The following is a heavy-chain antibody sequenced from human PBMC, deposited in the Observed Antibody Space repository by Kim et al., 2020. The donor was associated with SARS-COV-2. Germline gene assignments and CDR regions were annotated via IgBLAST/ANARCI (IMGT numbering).Heavy chain of an antibody. V-gene: IGHV3-23*01. J-gene: IGHJ4*02. CDR2: INGGGART. Sequence: RGSLRLSCAASGFTFSTYAMSWARQAPGKGLEWVSTINGGGARTHYADSVKGRFTISRDNSKNTLFLQMNSLRDEDTAVYYCDASDYWGQGSLVTVSS. CDR3: DASDY. CDR1: GFTFSTYA.